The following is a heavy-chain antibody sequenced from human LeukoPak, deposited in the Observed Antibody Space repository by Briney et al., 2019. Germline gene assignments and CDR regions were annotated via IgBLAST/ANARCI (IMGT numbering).Heavy chain of an antibody. CDR2: IYYSGNT. J-gene: IGHJ6*04. V-gene: IGHV4-34*01. CDR3: ARESPHSSALRNGGMDV. CDR1: GGSFSGYY. Sequence: PSETLSLTCAVYGGSFSGYYWSWIRQPPGKGLEWIGSIYYSGNTYYNPSLKSRVTISVDTSKNQFSLKLSSVTAADTAVFYCARESPHSSALRNGGMDVWGKGTTVTVSP. D-gene: IGHD6-19*01.